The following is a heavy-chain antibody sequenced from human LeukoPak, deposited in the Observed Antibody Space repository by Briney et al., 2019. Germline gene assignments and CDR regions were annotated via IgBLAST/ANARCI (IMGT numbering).Heavy chain of an antibody. CDR2: ISGSGSFI. J-gene: IGHJ4*02. CDR3: ARDRGLYYFDY. V-gene: IGHV3-48*03. Sequence: GGSLRLSCAASGFTFSTYEMNWVRQAPGKGLEWLSYISGSGSFIYYADSVKGRFTISRDSAKNSLYLQMNSLRAEDTVVYYCARDRGLYYFDYWGQGTLVTVSS. D-gene: IGHD2-15*01. CDR1: GFTFSTYE.